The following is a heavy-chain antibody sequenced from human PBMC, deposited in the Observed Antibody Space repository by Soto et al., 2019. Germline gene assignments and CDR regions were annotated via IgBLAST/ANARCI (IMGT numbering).Heavy chain of an antibody. CDR2: ISGSSSTI. D-gene: IGHD6-13*01. CDR3: AKDQGSSWYEIDY. V-gene: IGHV3-48*01. J-gene: IGHJ4*02. CDR1: GFTFSSYS. Sequence: PGGSLRLSCAASGFTFSSYSMNWVRQAPGKGLEWISYISGSSSTIYYADSVKGRFTISRDNSKNTLYLQMNSLRAEDTAVYYCAKDQGSSWYEIDYWGQGTLVTVSS.